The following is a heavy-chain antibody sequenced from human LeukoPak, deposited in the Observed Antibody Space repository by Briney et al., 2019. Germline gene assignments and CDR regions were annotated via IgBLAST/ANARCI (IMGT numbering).Heavy chain of an antibody. CDR2: ISSSTYTM. Sequence: PGGSLRLSCAASGFIFSSYEMNWVRQAPGKGLEWVSYISSSTYTMHYADSVKGRFTISRDNAKNSLYLQMNSLRAEDPAVYYCTRRYCSGGNCYYFDSWGQGTLVTVSS. D-gene: IGHD2-15*01. CDR1: GFIFSSYE. J-gene: IGHJ4*02. CDR3: TRRYCSGGNCYYFDS. V-gene: IGHV3-48*03.